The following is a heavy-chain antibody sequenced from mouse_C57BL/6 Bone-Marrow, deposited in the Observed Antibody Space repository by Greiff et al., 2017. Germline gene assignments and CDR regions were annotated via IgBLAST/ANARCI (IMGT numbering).Heavy chain of an antibody. Sequence: QVHVKPSGAELARPGASVKLSCKASGYTFTSFGISWVKQRTGPGLEWIGEIYPRSGNSYYHEKFKGEATLTADKSSSTAYLELRSLTSEDPAVYFCASGRYVYYFDYGGQGTTLTVSS. J-gene: IGHJ2*01. CDR2: IYPRSGNS. D-gene: IGHD1-1*01. V-gene: IGHV1-81*01. CDR3: ASGRYVYYFDY. CDR1: GYTFTSFG.